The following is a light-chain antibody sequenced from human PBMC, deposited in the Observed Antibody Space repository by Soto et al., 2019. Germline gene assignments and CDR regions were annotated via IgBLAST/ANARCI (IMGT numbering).Light chain of an antibody. J-gene: IGKJ5*01. CDR1: QSVSTY. V-gene: IGKV3-11*01. CDR3: QQRSNWQIT. CDR2: HAS. Sequence: ETVLTQSPSTLALSPGESATLSCRASQSVSTYLAWYQQKPGQAPRLLIYHASNRLTGIPARFRGSGSGTDFTLTISSLEPDDFEVYYCQQRSNWQITFGQGTRLEIK.